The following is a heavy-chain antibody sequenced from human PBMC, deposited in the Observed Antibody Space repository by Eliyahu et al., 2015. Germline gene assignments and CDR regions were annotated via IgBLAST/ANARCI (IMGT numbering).Heavy chain of an antibody. V-gene: IGHV3-21*01. CDR1: GFTFSSYS. CDR3: ARGRNIVVVPAAIGY. J-gene: IGHJ4*02. CDR2: ISSSSSYI. Sequence: LVESGGGLVKPGGSLRLSCAASGFTFSSYSMNWVRQAPGKGLEWVSSISSSSSYIYYADSVKGRFTISRDNAKNSLYLQMNSLRAEDTAVYYCARGRNIVVVPAAIGYWGQGTLVTVSS. D-gene: IGHD2-2*01.